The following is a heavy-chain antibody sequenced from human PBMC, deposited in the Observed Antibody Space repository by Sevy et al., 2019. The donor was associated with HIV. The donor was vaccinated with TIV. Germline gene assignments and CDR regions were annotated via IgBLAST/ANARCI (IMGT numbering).Heavy chain of an antibody. V-gene: IGHV3-23*01. CDR3: AKEGGGYYYDSSGLFDY. CDR2: ISGSGYLT. Sequence: GGSLRLSCAASGFTFSSYAMSWVRQAPGKGLEWVSAISGSGYLTYYTDSVKGRFTISRDNSKNTLYLQRNSLRAEDTAVYYCAKEGGGYYYDSSGLFDYWGQGTLVTVSS. J-gene: IGHJ4*02. D-gene: IGHD3-22*01. CDR1: GFTFSSYA.